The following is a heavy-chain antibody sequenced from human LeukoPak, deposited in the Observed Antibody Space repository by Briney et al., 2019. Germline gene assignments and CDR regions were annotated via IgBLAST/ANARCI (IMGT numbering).Heavy chain of an antibody. D-gene: IGHD6-19*01. CDR3: AKSAYSSGWYYFDY. CDR1: GFTFNSYG. CDR2: IWYDGSNK. V-gene: IGHV3-33*06. J-gene: IGHJ4*02. Sequence: PGGSLRLSCAASGFTFNSYGMHWVRPAPGKGLGWVAVIWYDGSNKYYADSVKGRFTLSRDNSKNTLYLQMNSLRAEDTAVYYCAKSAYSSGWYYFDYWGQGTLVTVSS.